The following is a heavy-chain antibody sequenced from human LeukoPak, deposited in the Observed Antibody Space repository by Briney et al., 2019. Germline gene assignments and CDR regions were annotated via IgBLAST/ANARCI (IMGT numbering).Heavy chain of an antibody. CDR1: GFTFSSYE. J-gene: IGHJ4*02. CDR3: ARGGPDYVWGSYRPYYFDY. D-gene: IGHD3-16*02. CDR2: ISSSGSTI. V-gene: IGHV3-48*03. Sequence: PGGSLRLSCAASGFTFSSYEMNWVRQAPGKGLEWVSYISSSGSTIYYADSVKGRFTISRDNAKNSLYLQMNSLRAEDMAVYYCARGGPDYVWGSYRPYYFDYWGQGTLVTVSS.